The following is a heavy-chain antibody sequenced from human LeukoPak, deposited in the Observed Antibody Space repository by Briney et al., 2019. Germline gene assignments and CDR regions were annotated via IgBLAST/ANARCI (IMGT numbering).Heavy chain of an antibody. V-gene: IGHV4-59*01. CDR1: GDSISTYY. J-gene: IGHJ3*02. CDR2: IHYRGST. CDR3: ARSRSGYSYEHGAFEI. Sequence: SETLPLTCTVSGDSISTYYWSWIRQPPGKGLEWIAYIHYRGSTTYNPSLRSRVTISVDTSRNQLSLKLSSVTAADTAVYYCARSRSGYSYEHGAFEIWGQGTMVTVSS. D-gene: IGHD5-18*01.